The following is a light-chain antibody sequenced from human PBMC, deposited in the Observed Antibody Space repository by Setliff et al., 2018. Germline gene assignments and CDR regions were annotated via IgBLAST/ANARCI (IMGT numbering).Light chain of an antibody. CDR2: EVT. CDR1: SSDVGTYNY. CDR3: SSYAGNNNLI. V-gene: IGLV2-8*01. Sequence: QSVLAQPPSASGSPGQSVTLSCTGTSSDVGTYNYVSWYQQHPGKAPKLMIYEVTTRPSGVPDRFSGSKSGNTASLTVSGLQAEDEANYYCSSYAGNNNLIFGGGTQLTVL. J-gene: IGLJ2*01.